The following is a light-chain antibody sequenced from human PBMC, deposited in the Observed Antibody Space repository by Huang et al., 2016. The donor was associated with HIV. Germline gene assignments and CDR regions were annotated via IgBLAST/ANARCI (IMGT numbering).Light chain of an antibody. J-gene: IGKJ1*01. CDR3: QQYNDWPLT. CDR2: GVS. V-gene: IGKV3-15*01. Sequence: EIAMTQSPATLSVSPGERVTLACRASQVLSSQLAWYQQKRGQAPRLLIYGVSTRATDRPARFSGSGSGTDFTLTINSLQSEDFATYYCQQYNDWPLTFGQGTEVEIK. CDR1: QVLSSQ.